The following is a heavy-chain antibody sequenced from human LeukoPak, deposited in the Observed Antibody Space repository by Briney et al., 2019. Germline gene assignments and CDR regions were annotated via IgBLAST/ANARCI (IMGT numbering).Heavy chain of an antibody. J-gene: IGHJ3*02. Sequence: PGRSLRLSCAASGFTFDNHGMHWVRQAPGKGLEWVSGISWSSGIIGYADSVKGRFTISRDNAKNSRYLQMDSLRAEDTALYYCAKDTGRPTDATTMEDNAFDIWGQGTMVTASS. CDR3: AKDTGRPTDATTMEDNAFDI. D-gene: IGHD4-23*01. CDR2: ISWSSGII. V-gene: IGHV3-9*01. CDR1: GFTFDNHG.